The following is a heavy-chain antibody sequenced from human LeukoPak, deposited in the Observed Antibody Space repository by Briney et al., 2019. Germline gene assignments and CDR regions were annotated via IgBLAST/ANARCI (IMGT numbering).Heavy chain of an antibody. D-gene: IGHD3-3*01. CDR3: ARHVADYDFWSGRHYYGMDV. CDR2: IYYSGST. J-gene: IGHJ6*02. Sequence: SETLSLTCPVSGGSISSYYWSWIRQPAGKGLEWIGYIYYSGSTNFNPSLKSRVTISVDTSKTQFSLKLSSVTAADTAVYYCARHVADYDFWSGRHYYGMDVWGQGTTVTVSS. CDR1: GGSISSYY. V-gene: IGHV4-59*08.